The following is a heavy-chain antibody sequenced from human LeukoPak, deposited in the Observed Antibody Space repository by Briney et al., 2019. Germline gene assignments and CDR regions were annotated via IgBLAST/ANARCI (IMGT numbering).Heavy chain of an antibody. V-gene: IGHV3-74*01. J-gene: IGHJ4*02. D-gene: IGHD3-22*01. Sequence: GGSLRLSCAASGFAFSSYWMHWVHHTPGKGLVWVSRINTDGSSTSYADSVKGRFTISRDNAKNTLYLQMNSLRAEDTAVYYCARVYYYDSSGSYYFDSWGQGTLVTVSS. CDR1: GFAFSSYW. CDR2: INTDGSST. CDR3: ARVYYYDSSGSYYFDS.